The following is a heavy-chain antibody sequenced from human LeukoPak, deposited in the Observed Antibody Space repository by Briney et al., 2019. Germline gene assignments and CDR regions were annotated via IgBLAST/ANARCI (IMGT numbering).Heavy chain of an antibody. V-gene: IGHV3-74*01. Sequence: GGSLRLSCAASGFTFSSYWMHWVRQAPGKGLVWVSHINSDGSTTRYADSAKGRSTISRDNAKNTLYLQMNSLRAEDTAVYYCARDLSTSGTYHTRFDYWGQGTLVTVSS. CDR1: GFTFSSYW. CDR3: ARDLSTSGTYHTRFDY. J-gene: IGHJ4*02. D-gene: IGHD3-10*01. CDR2: INSDGSTT.